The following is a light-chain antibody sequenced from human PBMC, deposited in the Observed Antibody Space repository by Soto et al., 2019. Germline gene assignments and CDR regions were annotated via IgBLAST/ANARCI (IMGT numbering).Light chain of an antibody. V-gene: IGLV1-40*01. CDR2: GNS. Sequence: QSVLTQPPSVSGAPGQRVTISCTGSSSNIGAGYDVHWYQQLPGTAPKVLIYGNSNRPSGVPDRFSGSKSGTSGSLAITGLQAEDEADYYCQSYDSSLSVVFGGGTKVTVL. CDR1: SSNIGAGYD. J-gene: IGLJ2*01. CDR3: QSYDSSLSVV.